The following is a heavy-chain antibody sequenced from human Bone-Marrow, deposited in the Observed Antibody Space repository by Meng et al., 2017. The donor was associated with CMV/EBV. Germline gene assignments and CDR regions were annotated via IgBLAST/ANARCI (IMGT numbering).Heavy chain of an antibody. Sequence: ASVKVSCKASGYTFTGYYMHWVRQAPGQGLEWMGWINPNSGGTNYAQKFQGRVTMTTDTSTSTAYMELRSLRSDDTAVYYCARDYCTSCYRGDAFDIWGQGTMVTVSS. CDR2: INPNSGGT. J-gene: IGHJ3*02. CDR1: GYTFTGYY. D-gene: IGHD2-2*01. CDR3: ARDYCTSCYRGDAFDI. V-gene: IGHV1-2*02.